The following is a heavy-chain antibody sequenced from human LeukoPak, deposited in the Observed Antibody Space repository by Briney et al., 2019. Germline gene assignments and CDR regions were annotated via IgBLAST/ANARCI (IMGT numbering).Heavy chain of an antibody. CDR3: ARERSDNWNYYLFGRAETREIDY. J-gene: IGHJ4*02. D-gene: IGHD1-7*01. CDR1: GFTVSDHY. V-gene: IGHV3-72*01. CDR2: SGKKANSNTT. Sequence: GGSLRLSCAASGFTVSDHYMDWVRQSPGKGLEWVGRSGKKANSNTTEYAASVKGRFTISRDNAKNSLYLQMNSLRAEDTAVYYCARERSDNWNYYLFGRAETREIDYWGQGTLVTVSS.